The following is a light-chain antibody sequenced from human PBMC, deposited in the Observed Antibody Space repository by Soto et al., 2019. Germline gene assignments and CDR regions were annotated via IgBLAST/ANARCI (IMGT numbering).Light chain of an antibody. CDR1: SGHSSYA. CDR3: QTWGTGIRVV. Sequence: QLVLTQSHSASASLGASVKLTCTLSSGHSSYAIAWHQQQPEKGPRYLMKLTSDGSHSQGDGIPDRFSGSRSGAERYLTISSLQSEDEADYYCQTWGTGIRVVFGGGTKLTVL. CDR2: LTSDGSH. J-gene: IGLJ2*01. V-gene: IGLV4-69*01.